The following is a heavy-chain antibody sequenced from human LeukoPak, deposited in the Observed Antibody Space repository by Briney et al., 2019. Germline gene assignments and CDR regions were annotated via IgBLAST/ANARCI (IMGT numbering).Heavy chain of an antibody. Sequence: ASVKVSCKVSGYTLTELSMHWVRQAPGKGLEWMGGFDPEDGETIYAQKFQGRVTMTEDTSTDTAYMELSSLRSEDTAVYYCVTGITMVRGGFDYYYGMDVWGKGTTVTVSS. CDR2: FDPEDGET. J-gene: IGHJ6*04. D-gene: IGHD3-10*01. V-gene: IGHV1-24*01. CDR1: GYTLTELS. CDR3: VTGITMVRGGFDYYYGMDV.